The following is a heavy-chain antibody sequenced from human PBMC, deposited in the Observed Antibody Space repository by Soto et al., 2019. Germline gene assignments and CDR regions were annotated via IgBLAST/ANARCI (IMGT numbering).Heavy chain of an antibody. V-gene: IGHV3-21*01. D-gene: IGHD6-13*01. J-gene: IGHJ5*02. CDR3: AREYIAAAGISSWFDP. CDR2: ISSSSSSYI. CDR1: GFTFSSYS. Sequence: PGGSLRLSCAASGFTFSSYSMNWVRQAPGKGLEWVSSISSSSSSYIYYADSVKGRFTISRDNAKNSLYLQMNSLRAEDTAVYYCAREYIAAAGISSWFDPWGQGTLVTVSS.